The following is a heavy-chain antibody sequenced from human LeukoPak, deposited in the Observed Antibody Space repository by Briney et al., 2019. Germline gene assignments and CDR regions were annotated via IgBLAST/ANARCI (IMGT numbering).Heavy chain of an antibody. CDR3: AREITSSWGDY. J-gene: IGHJ4*02. Sequence: SETLSLTCTVSGYSISSGYYWGWIRPPPGKGLEWIGSIYHSGSTYYNPSLKSRVTISVDTSKNQFSLKLSSVTAADTAVYYCAREITSSWGDYWGQGTLVTVSS. D-gene: IGHD6-13*01. V-gene: IGHV4-38-2*02. CDR2: IYHSGST. CDR1: GYSISSGYY.